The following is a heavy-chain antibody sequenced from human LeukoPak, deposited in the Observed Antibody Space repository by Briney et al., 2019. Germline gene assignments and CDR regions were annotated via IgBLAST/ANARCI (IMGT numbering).Heavy chain of an antibody. CDR2: IFYSGST. D-gene: IGHD3-10*01. CDR3: ARDRFGGGEGTFDI. Sequence: SETLSLTCTISGGSISSYYWSWIRQPPGKGLEWIGYIFYSGSTNYNPSLKSRVTISVDTSKNQFSLTLSSVTAADTAVYYCARDRFGGGEGTFDIWGQGTMVTVSS. V-gene: IGHV4-59*01. CDR1: GGSISSYY. J-gene: IGHJ3*02.